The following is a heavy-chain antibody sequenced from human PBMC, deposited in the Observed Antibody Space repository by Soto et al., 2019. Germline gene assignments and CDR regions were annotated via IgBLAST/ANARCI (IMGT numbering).Heavy chain of an antibody. CDR1: GFTFSDHY. Sequence: EVQLVESGGGLVQPGGSLRLSCAASGFTFSDHYMEWVRQAPGKGLEWVGRSRNKASDYTTEYAASVKGRFTLSTDDSKTLLYLHMNSLKTEDTAVYYCVRVNTYGREFNFDYWGQGTLVTVSS. CDR3: VRVNTYGREFNFDY. CDR2: SRNKASDYTT. V-gene: IGHV3-72*01. J-gene: IGHJ4*02. D-gene: IGHD3-10*01.